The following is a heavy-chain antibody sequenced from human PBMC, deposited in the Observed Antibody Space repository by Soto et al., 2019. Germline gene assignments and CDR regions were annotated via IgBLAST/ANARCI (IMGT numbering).Heavy chain of an antibody. J-gene: IGHJ6*02. D-gene: IGHD3-9*01. CDR2: IIPIFGTA. CDR3: ASPDILTGLGSDYYYYGMDI. V-gene: IGHV1-69*01. Sequence: KGREWMGGIIPIFGTANYAQKFQGRVTITADESTSTAYMELSRLRSEDTDVYYCASPDILTGLGSDYYYYGMDIWGQGTTVTVSS.